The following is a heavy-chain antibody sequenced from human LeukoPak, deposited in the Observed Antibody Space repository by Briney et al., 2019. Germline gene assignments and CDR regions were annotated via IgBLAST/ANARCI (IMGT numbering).Heavy chain of an antibody. CDR3: ASRITMIPVNYHFDY. V-gene: IGHV4-39*01. Sequence: SETLSLTCTVSGGSISSSSYYWGWIRQPPGKGLEWIGSIYYSGSTYYNPSLKSRVTISVDTSKNQFSLKLSSVTAADTAVYYCASRITMIPVNYHFDYWGQGTLVTVSS. D-gene: IGHD3-22*01. J-gene: IGHJ4*02. CDR2: IYYSGST. CDR1: GGSISSSSYY.